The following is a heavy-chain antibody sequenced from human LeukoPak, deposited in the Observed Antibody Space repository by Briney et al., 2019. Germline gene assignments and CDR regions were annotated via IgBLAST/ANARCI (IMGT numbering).Heavy chain of an antibody. CDR2: IYYSGST. V-gene: IGHV4-59*01. J-gene: IGHJ4*02. CDR1: GFSISSYY. CDR3: ARRGYSGYDYEGHFDY. D-gene: IGHD5-12*01. Sequence: SETLSLTCTVSGFSISSYYWSWIRQPPGKGLEWIGYIYYSGSTNYNPSLKGRVTISVDTSKNQFSLKLSSVTAADTAVYYCARRGYSGYDYEGHFDYWGQGTLVTVSS.